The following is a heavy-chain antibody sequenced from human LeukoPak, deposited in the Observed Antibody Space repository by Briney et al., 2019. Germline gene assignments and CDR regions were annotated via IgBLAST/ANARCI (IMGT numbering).Heavy chain of an antibody. J-gene: IGHJ4*02. Sequence: GGSLRLSCAASGFTFSDHYMGWVRQAPGKGLEWVGRIRNRANSYTTEYAASVKGRFTISRDDSKNSLYLQMNSLKTEDTAAYYCARDRGSYFDYWGQGTLVTVSS. CDR3: ARDRGSYFDY. CDR2: IRNRANSYTT. V-gene: IGHV3-72*01. CDR1: GFTFSDHY. D-gene: IGHD1-26*01.